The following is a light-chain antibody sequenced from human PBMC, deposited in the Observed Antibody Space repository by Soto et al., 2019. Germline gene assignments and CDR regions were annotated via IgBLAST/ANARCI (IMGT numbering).Light chain of an antibody. CDR2: DAS. CDR1: QSVSSY. J-gene: IGKJ2*01. Sequence: IVLTQSQTTLSLSPGERATLSCRASQSVSSYLAWYQQKPGQAPRLLIYDASNRATGIPARFSGSGSGTEFTLTISSLQSEDIAVYYCQQYNNWLYTFGQGTKVDIK. CDR3: QQYNNWLYT. V-gene: IGKV3-11*01.